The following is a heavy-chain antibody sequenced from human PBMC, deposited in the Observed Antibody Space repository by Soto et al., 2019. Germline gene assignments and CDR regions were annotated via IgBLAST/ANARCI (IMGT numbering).Heavy chain of an antibody. CDR2: ISYDGSNS. D-gene: IGHD3-16*02. J-gene: IGHJ4*02. Sequence: QVQLVESGGGVVQPGRSLRLSCAASGFTFSSYGMHWVRQAPGKVLARVAFISYDGSNSYYADSVKGRFTISRDDSKNTLYLQMISLRAEDTAVYYCAKALGELSPESYDYWGQGNLVTVSS. CDR3: AKALGELSPESYDY. V-gene: IGHV3-30*18. CDR1: GFTFSSYG.